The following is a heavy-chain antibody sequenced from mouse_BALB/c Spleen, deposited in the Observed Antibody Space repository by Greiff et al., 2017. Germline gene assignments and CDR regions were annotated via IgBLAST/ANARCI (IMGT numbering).Heavy chain of an antibody. Sequence: VQLQQSGAELAKPGASVKMSCKASGYTFTSYWMHWVKQRPGQGLEWIGYINPSTGYTEYNQKFKDKATLTADKSSSTAYMQLSSLTSEDSAVYYCARLGPHGNYDYAMDYWGQGTSVTVSS. CDR2: INPSTGYT. V-gene: IGHV1-7*01. J-gene: IGHJ4*01. D-gene: IGHD2-1*01. CDR1: GYTFTSYW. CDR3: ARLGPHGNYDYAMDY.